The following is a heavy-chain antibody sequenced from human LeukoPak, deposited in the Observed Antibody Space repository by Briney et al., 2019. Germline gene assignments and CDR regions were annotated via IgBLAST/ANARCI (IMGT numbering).Heavy chain of an antibody. CDR1: PGSFSRGAFY. CDR2: IENTGIT. CDR3: ARDQYWYFDL. V-gene: IGHV4-61*02. Sequence: PSETLSLTCPVSPGSFSRGAFYWSWIRQTAGKGLEWIGRIENTGITHYNPSLKSRVTISLDTSKKQLSLELKSVTAADTAVYYCARDQYWYFDLWGRGTLVTVSS. J-gene: IGHJ2*01.